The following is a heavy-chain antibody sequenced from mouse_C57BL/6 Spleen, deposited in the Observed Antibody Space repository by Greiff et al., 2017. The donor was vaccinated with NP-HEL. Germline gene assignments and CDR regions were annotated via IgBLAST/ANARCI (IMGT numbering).Heavy chain of an antibody. Sequence: VQLVESGPELVKPGASVKISCKASGYAFSSSWMNWVKQRPGKGLEWIGRIYPGDGDTNYNGKFKGKATLTADKSSSTAYMQLSSLTSEDSAVYFCARRHPYDSNYEWFAYWGQGTLVTVSA. V-gene: IGHV1-82*01. D-gene: IGHD2-5*01. J-gene: IGHJ3*01. CDR2: IYPGDGDT. CDR1: GYAFSSSW. CDR3: ARRHPYDSNYEWFAY.